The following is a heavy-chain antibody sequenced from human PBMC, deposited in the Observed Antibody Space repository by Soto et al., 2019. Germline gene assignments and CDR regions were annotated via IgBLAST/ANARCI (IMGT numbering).Heavy chain of an antibody. Sequence: QVQLVESGGGVVQPGRSLRLSCAASGFTFSSYAMHWVRQAPGKGLEWVAVISYDGSNKYYADSVKGRFTISRDNSKNALYLQMNSLRAEDTAVYYCARRRGDGYYYGVYYFDYWGQGTLVTVSS. CDR3: ARRRGDGYYYGVYYFDY. CDR2: ISYDGSNK. J-gene: IGHJ4*02. CDR1: GFTFSSYA. V-gene: IGHV3-30-3*01. D-gene: IGHD5-12*01.